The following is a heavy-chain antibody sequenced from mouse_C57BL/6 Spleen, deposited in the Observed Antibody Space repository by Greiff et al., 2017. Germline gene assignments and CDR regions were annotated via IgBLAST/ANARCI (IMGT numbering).Heavy chain of an antibody. Sequence: QVQLQQPGAELVKPGASVKMSCKASGYTFTSYWITWVKQRPGQGLEWIGDIYPGSGSTNYNEKFKSKATLTVDTSSSTAYMQLSSLTSEDSAVXYSARVLGRWDYFDYWGQGTTLTVSS. D-gene: IGHD4-1*01. V-gene: IGHV1-55*01. J-gene: IGHJ2*01. CDR2: IYPGSGST. CDR1: GYTFTSYW. CDR3: ARVLGRWDYFDY.